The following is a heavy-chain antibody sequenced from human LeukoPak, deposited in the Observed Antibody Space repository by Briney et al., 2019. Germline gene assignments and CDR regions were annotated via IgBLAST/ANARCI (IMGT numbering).Heavy chain of an antibody. Sequence: ASVNVSCKASVYTFTSYGISWVRQAPGQGLEGMGWISAYNGNTNYEQKLQRRVTMTTDTSTSTASMELRSLRSDDPAVYYCARDSHSYDSSGYRHDYWGQGNLVTVSS. J-gene: IGHJ4*02. D-gene: IGHD3-22*01. CDR1: VYTFTSYG. CDR2: ISAYNGNT. V-gene: IGHV1-18*01. CDR3: ARDSHSYDSSGYRHDY.